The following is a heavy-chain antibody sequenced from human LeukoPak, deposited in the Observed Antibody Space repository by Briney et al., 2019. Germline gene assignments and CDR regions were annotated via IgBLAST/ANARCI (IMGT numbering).Heavy chain of an antibody. V-gene: IGHV3-23*01. D-gene: IGHD3-10*01. CDR2: ISGSGGST. CDR1: GFTFSSYA. CDR3: AKDRYGSGTYALDY. J-gene: IGHJ4*02. Sequence: GGSLRLSCAGSGFTFSSYAMSWVRQAPGKGLEWVSGISGSGGSTYYADSVKGRFTVSRDNSKNTLYLQMNSLRAEDTAVFYCAKDRYGSGTYALDYWGQGTLVTVSS.